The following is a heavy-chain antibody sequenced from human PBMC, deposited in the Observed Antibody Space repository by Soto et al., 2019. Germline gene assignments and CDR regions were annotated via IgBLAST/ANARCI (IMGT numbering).Heavy chain of an antibody. Sequence: GGSLRLSCTASGITFDTYGMHWVRQTPGKGLEWVAVVSYDGSHKYYGDSVKGRFTISRDDAKNTVYLQMDSLGVEDTAVYYCEKEMYPRTVLDSSSACGDQRGQGSRVPLS. J-gene: IGHJ4*02. CDR2: VSYDGSHK. V-gene: IGHV3-30*18. CDR1: GITFDTYG. CDR3: EKEMYPRTVLDSSSACGDQ. D-gene: IGHD6-6*01.